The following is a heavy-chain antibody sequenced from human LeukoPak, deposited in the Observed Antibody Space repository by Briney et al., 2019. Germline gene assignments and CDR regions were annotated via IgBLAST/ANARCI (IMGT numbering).Heavy chain of an antibody. CDR2: IYHSGST. Sequence: SETLSLTCAVSGGSISSGGYSWRWIRRPPGKGREWFGYIYHSGSTYYNPSLKSRVTITVDRSQNQFSLELSSVTAADTAVYYCARGSAMVRGVSWGANFDYWGQGTLVTVSS. CDR1: GGSISSGGYS. J-gene: IGHJ4*02. V-gene: IGHV4-30-2*01. D-gene: IGHD3-10*01. CDR3: ARGSAMVRGVSWGANFDY.